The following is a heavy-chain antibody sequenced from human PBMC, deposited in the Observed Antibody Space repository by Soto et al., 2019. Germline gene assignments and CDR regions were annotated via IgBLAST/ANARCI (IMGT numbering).Heavy chain of an antibody. CDR3: ARVVGRSLKFDP. CDR2: IYYSGST. CDR1: GGSISSYY. J-gene: IGHJ5*02. V-gene: IGHV4-59*01. Sequence: QVQLQESGPGLVKPSETLSLTCTVSGGSISSYYWSWIRQPPGKGLEWIGYIYYSGSTNYNPSLKSRVTISVDTSKNQFSLKLSSVTAADTAVYYCARVVGRSLKFDPWVQGTLVTVSS.